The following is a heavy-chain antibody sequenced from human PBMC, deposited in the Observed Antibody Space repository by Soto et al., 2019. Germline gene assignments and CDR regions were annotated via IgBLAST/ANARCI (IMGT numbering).Heavy chain of an antibody. D-gene: IGHD7-27*01. CDR2: ISSSSSVI. Sequence: EVQLVESGGGLVQPGGSLRLSCATSGFILSDCAMNWVRQAPGKGLEWVSYISSSSSVIDYADSVKGRFTVARDNARNSLYLQINSLRAEETAVYYCARDLSWGSNWYYYMDVWGKGTTVTVSS. CDR1: GFILSDCA. V-gene: IGHV3-48*01. J-gene: IGHJ6*03. CDR3: ARDLSWGSNWYYYMDV.